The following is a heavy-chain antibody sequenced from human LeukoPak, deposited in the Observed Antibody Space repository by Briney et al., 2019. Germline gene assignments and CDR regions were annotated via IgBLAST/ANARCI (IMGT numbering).Heavy chain of an antibody. V-gene: IGHV3-21*06. D-gene: IGHD3-10*01. CDR3: ASLGGSGSYHFDY. CDR2: ISYGSDYM. J-gene: IGHJ4*02. Sequence: GGSLRLSCVASGFTFSSNAIDWVRQAPGKGLQWVAAISYGSDYMHYADSVKGRFTISRDNAKNSVYLQMNSLRAEDTAVYYCASLGGSGSYHFDYWGQGTLVTVSS. CDR1: GFTFSSNA.